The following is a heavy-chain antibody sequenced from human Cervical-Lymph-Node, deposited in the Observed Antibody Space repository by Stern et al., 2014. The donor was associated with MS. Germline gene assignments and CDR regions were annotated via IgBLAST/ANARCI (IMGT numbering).Heavy chain of an antibody. Sequence: QLVQSGGGLVKPGGSLRLSCAASGFTFSNHSMNWVRQAPGKGLEWVSSISSSSSYIYYADSVKGRFTISRDNAKNSVYLQMTYLRAEDTAVYYCARGRDSTKYGMDVWGQGTTVTVSS. J-gene: IGHJ6*02. V-gene: IGHV3-21*01. CDR3: ARGRDSTKYGMDV. CDR1: GFTFSNHS. D-gene: IGHD6-13*01. CDR2: ISSSSSYI.